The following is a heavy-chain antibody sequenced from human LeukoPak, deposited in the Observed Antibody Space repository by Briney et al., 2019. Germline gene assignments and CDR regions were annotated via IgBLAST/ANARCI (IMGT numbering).Heavy chain of an antibody. V-gene: IGHV4-38-2*01. D-gene: IGHD2-15*01. CDR1: GYSISSGYY. CDR3: ARHGGYCSGGSCYSVDY. J-gene: IGHJ4*02. CDR2: IYHSGST. Sequence: SETLSLTCAVSGYSISSGYYWGWIRQPPGKGLEWIGSIYHSGSTYYNPSLKSRVTISVDTSKNQFSLKLSSVTAADTAVYYCARHGGYCSGGSCYSVDYWGQGTLVTVSS.